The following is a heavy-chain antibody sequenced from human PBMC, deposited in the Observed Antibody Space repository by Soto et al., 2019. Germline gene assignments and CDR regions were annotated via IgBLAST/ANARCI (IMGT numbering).Heavy chain of an antibody. Sequence: EVQLVQSGAEVKKPGESLKISCKGSGYRFTNYWIGWVRQMPGKGLDWMGIIYPGDSDTRYSPSFQGQVTISADKSIRTAYLQWSSLKASDTAMYYCARRTDYDYIWGSYRFGFDPWGQGTLVTVSS. V-gene: IGHV5-51*03. J-gene: IGHJ5*02. D-gene: IGHD3-16*02. CDR1: GYRFTNYW. CDR2: IYPGDSDT. CDR3: ARRTDYDYIWGSYRFGFDP.